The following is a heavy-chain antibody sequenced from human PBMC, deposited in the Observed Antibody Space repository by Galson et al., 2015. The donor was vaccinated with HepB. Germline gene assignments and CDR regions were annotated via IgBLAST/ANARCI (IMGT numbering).Heavy chain of an antibody. CDR2: IVVGSGNT. V-gene: IGHV1-58*01. D-gene: IGHD3-3*01. CDR3: AADLSVNYDFWSGYPQHYYFDY. J-gene: IGHJ4*02. CDR1: GFTFTSSA. Sequence: SVKVSCKASGFTFTSSAVQWVRQARGQRLEWIGWIVVGSGNTNYAQKFQERVTITRDMSTSTAYMELSSLRSEDTAVYYCAADLSVNYDFWSGYPQHYYFDYWGQGTLVTVSS.